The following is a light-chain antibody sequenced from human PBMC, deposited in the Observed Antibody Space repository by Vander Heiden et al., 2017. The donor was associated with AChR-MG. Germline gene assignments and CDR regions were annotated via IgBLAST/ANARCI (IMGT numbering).Light chain of an antibody. V-gene: IGLV1-40*01. J-gene: IGLJ2*01. CDR2: GNS. Sequence: QSVLTQPPSVSGAPGQRVTMSCTGSSSNIEAGYEVHWYQQLPGTAPKLLIHGNSNRPSGVPDRFSGSKSGTSASLAITGLQAEDEADYYCQSYDSSLTGSVVFGGGTKLTVL. CDR1: SSNIEAGYE. CDR3: QSYDSSLTGSVV.